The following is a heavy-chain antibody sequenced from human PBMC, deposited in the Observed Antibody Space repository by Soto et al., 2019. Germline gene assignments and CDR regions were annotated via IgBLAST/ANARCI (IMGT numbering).Heavy chain of an antibody. Sequence: ASVKVSCKASGYTFTGYLMHWVRQAPGQGLEWMGWINPNSGGTNYAQKFQGWVTMTRDTSISTAYMELSRLRSDDTAVYYCAREFLSCGGDCSTGAFGIWGQGTMVTVSS. CDR1: GYTFTGYL. J-gene: IGHJ3*02. V-gene: IGHV1-2*04. D-gene: IGHD2-21*02. CDR3: AREFLSCGGDCSTGAFGI. CDR2: INPNSGGT.